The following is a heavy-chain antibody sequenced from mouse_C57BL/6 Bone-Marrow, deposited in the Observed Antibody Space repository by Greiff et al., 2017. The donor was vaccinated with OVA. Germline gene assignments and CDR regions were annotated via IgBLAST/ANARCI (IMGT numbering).Heavy chain of an antibody. CDR1: GFTFSDYY. J-gene: IGHJ4*01. CDR2: ISNGGGST. CDR3: ARGVYYYGSRGMDY. D-gene: IGHD1-1*01. Sequence: EVMLVESGGGLVQPGGSLKLSCAASGFTFSDYYMYWVRQTPEKRLEWVAYISNGGGSTYYPDTVKGRFTISRDNAKNTLYLQMSRLKSEDTAMYYCARGVYYYGSRGMDYWGQGTSVTVSS. V-gene: IGHV5-12*01.